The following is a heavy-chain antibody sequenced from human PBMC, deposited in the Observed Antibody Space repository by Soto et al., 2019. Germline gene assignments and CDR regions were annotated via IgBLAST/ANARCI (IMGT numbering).Heavy chain of an antibody. V-gene: IGHV3-30*18. CDR1: GFTFSSYG. D-gene: IGHD3-22*01. Sequence: QVQLVESGGGVVQPGRSLRLSCAASGFTFSSYGMHWVRQAPGKGLEWVAVISYDGSNKYYADSVKGRFTISRDNSKNTLYLQMNGLRAEDTAVYYCAKASKYYYDGGGYFQHWGQGTLVTVSS. CDR3: AKASKYYYDGGGYFQH. J-gene: IGHJ1*01. CDR2: ISYDGSNK.